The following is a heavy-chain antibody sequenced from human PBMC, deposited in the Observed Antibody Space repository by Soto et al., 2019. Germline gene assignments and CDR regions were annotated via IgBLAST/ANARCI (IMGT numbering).Heavy chain of an antibody. Sequence: ASVKVSCKASGDTCTANYIHCVLQAPLQWFEWMGWINPKSGGTKYPQKFQGRVTMTRDTSLSTVYMTLTRLTSDDTAVYYCARDLAKGGGSAGFDYWGQGTLVTVSS. D-gene: IGHD1-26*01. V-gene: IGHV1-2*02. CDR3: ARDLAKGGGSAGFDY. CDR1: GDTCTANY. J-gene: IGHJ4*02. CDR2: INPKSGGT.